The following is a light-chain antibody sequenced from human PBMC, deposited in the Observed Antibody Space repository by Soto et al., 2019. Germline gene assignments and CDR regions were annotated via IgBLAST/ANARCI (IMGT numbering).Light chain of an antibody. V-gene: IGKV1-27*01. J-gene: IGKJ4*01. Sequence: DIQMTQSPSSLSASLGDRVTITCRASQGIGVFLAWFQQKPGKVPKLLIYAASALQSGVPSRFSGSGSGTDFTLTISSLQPEDIATYYCQKYNSAPLTFGGGTKVDIK. CDR1: QGIGVF. CDR2: AAS. CDR3: QKYNSAPLT.